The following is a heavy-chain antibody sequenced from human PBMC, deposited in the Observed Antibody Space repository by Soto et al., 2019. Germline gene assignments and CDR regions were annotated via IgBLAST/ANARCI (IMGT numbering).Heavy chain of an antibody. Sequence: PSETLSLTCAVYGGSFSGYYWSWIRQPPGKGLEWIGEINHSGSTNYNPSLKSRVTISVDTSKNQFSLKLSSVTAADTAVYYCVCVLRFLEWLTFDPWGQGTLDTVSS. CDR1: GGSFSGYY. D-gene: IGHD3-3*01. V-gene: IGHV4-34*01. CDR3: VCVLRFLEWLTFDP. J-gene: IGHJ5*02. CDR2: INHSGST.